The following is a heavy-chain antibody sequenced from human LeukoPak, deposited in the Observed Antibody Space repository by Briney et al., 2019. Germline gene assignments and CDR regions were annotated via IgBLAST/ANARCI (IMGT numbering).Heavy chain of an antibody. CDR3: VKSTRAVMAMMDV. V-gene: IGHV3-21*01. CDR1: GFTFSSYA. D-gene: IGHD3-16*01. J-gene: IGHJ6*04. CDR2: ISTRSSYI. Sequence: GGSLRLSCAASGFTFSSYAMNWVRQAPGKGLEWVSSISTRSSYIYHADSVKGRFTISRDNAKNSLFLQMNSLRAEDTAVYFCVKSTRAVMAMMDVWGKGTTVTVSS.